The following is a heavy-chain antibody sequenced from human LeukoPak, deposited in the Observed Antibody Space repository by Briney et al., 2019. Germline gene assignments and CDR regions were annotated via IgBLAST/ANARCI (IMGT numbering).Heavy chain of an antibody. Sequence: GSSVKVSCKASGGTFSSYAISWVRQAPGQGLEWMGRIIPIFGTANYAQKFQGRVTITTDESTSTAYMELSSLRSEYTAVYYCARVGLRMGVYYFDYWGQGTLVTVSS. V-gene: IGHV1-69*05. CDR3: ARVGLRMGVYYFDY. J-gene: IGHJ4*02. CDR1: GGTFSSYA. CDR2: IIPIFGTA. D-gene: IGHD1-26*01.